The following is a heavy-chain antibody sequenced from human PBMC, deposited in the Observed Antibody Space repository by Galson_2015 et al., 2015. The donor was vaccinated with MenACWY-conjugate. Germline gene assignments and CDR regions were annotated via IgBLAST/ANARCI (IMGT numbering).Heavy chain of an antibody. CDR1: GFTFSSYA. V-gene: IGHV3-30*04. J-gene: IGHJ5*02. CDR2: ISYDGSNK. Sequence: SLRISCAASGFTFSSYAMHWVRQAPGKGLEWVAVISYDGSNKYYADSVKGRFTISRDNSKNTLYLQMNSLRAEDTAVYYCARDRQFDPWGQGTLVTVSS. CDR3: ARDRQFDP.